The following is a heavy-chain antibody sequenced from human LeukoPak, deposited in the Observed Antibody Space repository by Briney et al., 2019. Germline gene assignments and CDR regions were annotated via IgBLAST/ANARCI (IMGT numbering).Heavy chain of an antibody. D-gene: IGHD3-22*01. CDR3: AREHHYYDSSGYYYDSFDY. Sequence: PGGSLRLSCAASGFTFSSYWMSWVRQAPGKGLEWVANIKQDGSEKYYVDSVKGRFTISRDNAKNSLYLQMNSLRAEDTAEYYCAREHHYYDSSGYYYDSFDYWGQGTLVTVSS. J-gene: IGHJ4*02. V-gene: IGHV3-7*01. CDR2: IKQDGSEK. CDR1: GFTFSSYW.